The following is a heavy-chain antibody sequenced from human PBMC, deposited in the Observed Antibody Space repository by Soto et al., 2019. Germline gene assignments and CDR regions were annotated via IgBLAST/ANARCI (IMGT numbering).Heavy chain of an antibody. Sequence: QVQLQQWGAGLLKPSETLSLTCAVYGGSFSGYYWSWIRQPPGKGLEWIGESNNVGNTNYNPSLKSRITMSVDPSKNQFSLGLSSVTAADTAVYYCARVLIAGVTTDWGQGTLVLVSS. CDR3: ARVLIAGVTTD. D-gene: IGHD5-18*01. J-gene: IGHJ4*02. CDR2: SNNVGNT. CDR1: GGSFSGYY. V-gene: IGHV4-34*01.